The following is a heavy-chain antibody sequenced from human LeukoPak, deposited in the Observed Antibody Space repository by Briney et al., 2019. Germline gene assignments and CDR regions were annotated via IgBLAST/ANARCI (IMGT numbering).Heavy chain of an antibody. CDR3: AREMYTYDFPAFDI. D-gene: IGHD3-3*01. CDR1: GYTFTGYY. V-gene: IGHV1-2*02. J-gene: IGHJ3*02. CDR2: INPNSGGT. Sequence: ASVKVSCKASGYTFTGYYMHWVRQAPGQGLEWMGWINPNSGGTNYAQKFQGRVTMTRDTSISTAYMELSRLRSDDTAVYYCAREMYTYDFPAFDIWGQGTMVTVSS.